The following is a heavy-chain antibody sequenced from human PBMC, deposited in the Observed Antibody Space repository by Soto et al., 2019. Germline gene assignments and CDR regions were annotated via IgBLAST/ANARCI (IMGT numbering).Heavy chain of an antibody. Sequence: PSETLSLTXTVSGGSVSSYSWTWVRQPPGKGLEWIGYVYYSGSTHYNPSLKSRVTISLDTSKNQFSLKLTSVTAADTAMYFCASSPPAMVAPNIWGQGTLVTVSS. D-gene: IGHD5-18*01. CDR1: GGSVSSYS. V-gene: IGHV4-59*02. CDR2: VYYSGST. CDR3: ASSPPAMVAPNI. J-gene: IGHJ4*02.